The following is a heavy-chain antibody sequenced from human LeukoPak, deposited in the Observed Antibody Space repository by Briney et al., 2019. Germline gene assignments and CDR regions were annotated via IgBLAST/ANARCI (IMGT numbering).Heavy chain of an antibody. D-gene: IGHD2-2*01. Sequence: SETLSLTCAVYGGSFSGYYWSWIRQPPGKGLEWIGEINHSGSTNYNPSLKSRVTISVDTSKNQFSLKLSSVTAADTAVYYCARGFPHPIVVLPAAQHDAFDIWGQGTMVTVSS. CDR2: INHSGST. J-gene: IGHJ3*02. CDR1: GGSFSGYY. V-gene: IGHV4-34*01. CDR3: ARGFPHPIVVLPAAQHDAFDI.